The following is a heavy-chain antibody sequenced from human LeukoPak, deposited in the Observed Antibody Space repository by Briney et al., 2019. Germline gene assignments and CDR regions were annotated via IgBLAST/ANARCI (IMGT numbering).Heavy chain of an antibody. CDR2: IKQDGSDK. V-gene: IGHV3-7*01. CDR3: ARRSNKYDYDSSGHYRSFDY. J-gene: IGHJ4*02. D-gene: IGHD3-22*01. CDR1: GFTFSFYW. Sequence: GGSLRLSCAASGFTFSFYWMSWVRQAPGKGLEWVANIKQDGSDKYYVDSVKGRFIISRENSKNSLYLQMNSLRAEDTAFYFCARRSNKYDYDSSGHYRSFDYWGQGTLVSVSS.